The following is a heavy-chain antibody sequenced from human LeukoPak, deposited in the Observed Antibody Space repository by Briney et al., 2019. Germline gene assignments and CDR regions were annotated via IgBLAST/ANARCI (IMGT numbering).Heavy chain of an antibody. V-gene: IGHV3-74*01. Sequence: GSLRLSCVASGFTFYSDWMHWVRRVPGKGLKWVSRINNDGSNTRYADSVKGRFTISRDNAKKTLYLQINSLRVEDTALYYCARGAEYFQNWGQGTLVVVSS. J-gene: IGHJ1*01. CDR3: ARGAEYFQN. CDR2: INNDGSNT. CDR1: GFTFYSDW.